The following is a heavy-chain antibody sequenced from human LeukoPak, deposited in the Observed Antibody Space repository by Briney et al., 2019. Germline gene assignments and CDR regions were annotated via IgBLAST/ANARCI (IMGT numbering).Heavy chain of an antibody. D-gene: IGHD6-13*01. CDR2: ISSSSSYI. V-gene: IGHV3-21*01. Sequence: PGGSLRLSCATSGFIFSSYSMNWVRQAPGKGLEWVPSISSSSSYIYHADSVKGRFTISRDNAKNSLYLQMNSLRAEDTAMYYCARLAAAGTSFYGMDVWGKGTTVTVSS. J-gene: IGHJ6*04. CDR1: GFIFSSYS. CDR3: ARLAAAGTSFYGMDV.